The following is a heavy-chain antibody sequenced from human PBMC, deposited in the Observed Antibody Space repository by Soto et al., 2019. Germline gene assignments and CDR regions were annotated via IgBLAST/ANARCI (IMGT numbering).Heavy chain of an antibody. CDR3: ARERGASLHGAPVYFDSSGYLVEGGYYGMDV. V-gene: IGHV1-69*13. CDR1: GGTFSSYA. Sequence: SVKVSCKASGGTFSSYAISWVRQAPGQGLEWMGGIIPIFGTANYAQKFQGRVTITADESTSTAYMELSSLRSEDTAVYYCARERGASLHGAPVYFDSSGYLVEGGYYGMDVWGKGTTVTVSS. J-gene: IGHJ6*04. D-gene: IGHD3-22*01. CDR2: IIPIFGTA.